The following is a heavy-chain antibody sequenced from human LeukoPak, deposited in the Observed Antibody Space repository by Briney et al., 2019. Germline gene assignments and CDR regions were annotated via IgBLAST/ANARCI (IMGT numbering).Heavy chain of an antibody. CDR3: ARVRRWLQSHDAFDS. J-gene: IGHJ3*02. CDR1: GDSISSYY. Sequence: SETLSLTCTVSGDSISSYYWSWIRQPPGKGLEWIGYIYYSGSTNYNPSLKSRVTISVDTSKNQFSLYLSSVTAADTAVYYCARVRRWLQSHDAFDSWGQGTMVTVSA. V-gene: IGHV4-59*12. CDR2: IYYSGST. D-gene: IGHD5-24*01.